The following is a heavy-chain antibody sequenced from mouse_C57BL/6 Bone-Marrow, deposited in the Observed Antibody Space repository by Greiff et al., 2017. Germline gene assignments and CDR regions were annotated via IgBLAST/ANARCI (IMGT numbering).Heavy chain of an antibody. J-gene: IGHJ2*01. Sequence: EVQLQQSGAELVRPGASVKLSCTASGFNIKDDYMHWVKQRPEQGLEWIGWIDPENGDTEYASKFQGKATITADTSSNTAYLQLSNLTSEDTAVYYCTTDYYGSSSYYFDYWGQGTTLTVSS. D-gene: IGHD1-1*01. V-gene: IGHV14-4*01. CDR3: TTDYYGSSSYYFDY. CDR2: IDPENGDT. CDR1: GFNIKDDY.